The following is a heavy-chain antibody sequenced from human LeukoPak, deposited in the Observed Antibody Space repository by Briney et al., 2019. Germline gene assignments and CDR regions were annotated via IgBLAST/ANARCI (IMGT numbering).Heavy chain of an antibody. J-gene: IGHJ4*02. CDR2: ISGSGGST. D-gene: IGHD3-22*01. Sequence: GGSLRLSCAASGFTFSSYAMNWVRQAPGKGLEWVSAISGSGGSTYYADSVKGRFTVSRDNSKNTLYLQMNSLRAEDTAVYYCAKDPTMIVVVIPDYWGQGTLVTVSS. CDR1: GFTFSSYA. V-gene: IGHV3-23*01. CDR3: AKDPTMIVVVIPDY.